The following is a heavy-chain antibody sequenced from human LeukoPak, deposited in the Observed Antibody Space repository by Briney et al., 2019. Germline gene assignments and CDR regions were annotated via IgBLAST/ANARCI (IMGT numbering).Heavy chain of an antibody. CDR1: GYTSTNYA. CDR2: INTNTGNP. D-gene: IGHD5-18*01. Sequence: ASVKVSCKASGYTSTNYAMNWVRQAPGQGLEWMGWINTNTGNPTYAQGFTGRFVFSLDTSVSTAYLQISSLKAEDTAVYYCARGYSYASPSEAYYFDYWGQGTLVTVSS. V-gene: IGHV7-4-1*02. CDR3: ARGYSYASPSEAYYFDY. J-gene: IGHJ4*02.